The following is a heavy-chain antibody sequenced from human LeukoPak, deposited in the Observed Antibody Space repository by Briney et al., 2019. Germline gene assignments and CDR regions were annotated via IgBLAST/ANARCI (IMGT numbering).Heavy chain of an antibody. V-gene: IGHV4-31*11. D-gene: IGHD1/OR15-1a*01. CDR3: ARAAQNWNNAPYFDY. Sequence: SETLSLTCAVSGGSISSGGYYWSWIRQHPGKGLEWIGYIYYSGTTYYNPSFKSRVIILLDTSKSQFSLKLTSVTAADTAVYYCARAAQNWNNAPYFDYWGQGTLVTVSS. CDR1: GGSISSGGYY. J-gene: IGHJ4*02. CDR2: IYYSGTT.